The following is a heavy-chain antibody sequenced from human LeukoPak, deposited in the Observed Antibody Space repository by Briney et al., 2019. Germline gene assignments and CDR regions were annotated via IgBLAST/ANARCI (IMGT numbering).Heavy chain of an antibody. D-gene: IGHD3-3*01. J-gene: IGHJ4*02. V-gene: IGHV3-23*01. Sequence: GGSLRLSCAASGFTFSNYAMSWVRQAPGKGLEWVSAISGSDGSTNYADSVKGRFTISRDNSKNTLYLQMNSLRAEATAVYYCAKAHDRYYDFWSGGYFDYWGQGTLVTVSS. CDR1: GFTFSNYA. CDR2: ISGSDGST. CDR3: AKAHDRYYDFWSGGYFDY.